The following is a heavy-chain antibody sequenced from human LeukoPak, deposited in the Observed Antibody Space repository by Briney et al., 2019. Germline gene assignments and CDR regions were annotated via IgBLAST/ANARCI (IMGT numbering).Heavy chain of an antibody. V-gene: IGHV6-1*01. CDR1: GDSVSSSSGA. J-gene: IGHJ3*02. CDR3: VRSFRGYSGYDAFDI. CDR2: TNYGSKWYY. Sequence: SQTLSLTCAISGDSVSSSSGAWNWIRQSPSRGPEWLRRTNYGSKWYYDYSVSVRGRLTINPDTSKNQFSLQLESVTPEDTAVYYCVRSFRGYSGYDAFDIWGPGTTVTVSS. D-gene: IGHD5-12*01.